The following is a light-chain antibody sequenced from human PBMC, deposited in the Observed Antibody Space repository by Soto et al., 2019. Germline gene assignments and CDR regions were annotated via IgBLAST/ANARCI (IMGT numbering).Light chain of an antibody. CDR1: QSVSSSY. CDR2: GAS. J-gene: IGKJ2*01. Sequence: EIVLTQSPGTLSLSPGDRATLSCRASQSVSSSYLAWYQQKPGQAPRLLIYGASSRATGITDRFSGSGSGTDFTLTISRLEPEDFAVYYCQQYGSSPYTFGQGTKLEIK. V-gene: IGKV3-20*01. CDR3: QQYGSSPYT.